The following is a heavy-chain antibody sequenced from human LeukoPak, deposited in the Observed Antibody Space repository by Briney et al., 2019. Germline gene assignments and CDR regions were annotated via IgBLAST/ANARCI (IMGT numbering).Heavy chain of an antibody. J-gene: IGHJ4*02. CDR3: GRAFPPLRTSSAGDL. CDR2: ISGRTSDI. Sequence: GGSLRLSCSAFGFTFSDYDMNWVRQAPGKGLEWVSSISGRTSDIYYGESVKGRFTISRDNAKNSLYLQMNSLGAEDTAVYYCGRAFPPLRTSSAGDLWGQGTLVTVSS. D-gene: IGHD3-16*01. CDR1: GFTFSDYD. V-gene: IGHV3-21*01.